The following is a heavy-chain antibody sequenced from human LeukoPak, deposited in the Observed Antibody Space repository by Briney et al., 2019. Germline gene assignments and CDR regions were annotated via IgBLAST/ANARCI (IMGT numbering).Heavy chain of an antibody. J-gene: IGHJ4*02. Sequence: ASVKVSCKASGYTSTNYGISWVRQAPGQGLEWMGWISINRGNTNYAQKFQGRVTMTRDTSISTAYMELSRLRSDDTAVYYCARCSSTSCYADYWGQGTLVTVSS. D-gene: IGHD2-2*01. CDR2: ISINRGNT. CDR3: ARCSSTSCYADY. CDR1: GYTSTNYG. V-gene: IGHV1-18*01.